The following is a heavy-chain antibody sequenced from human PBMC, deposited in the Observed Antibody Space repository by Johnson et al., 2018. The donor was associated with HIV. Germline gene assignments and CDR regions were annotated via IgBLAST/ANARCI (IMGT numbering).Heavy chain of an antibody. Sequence: QVQLVESGGGVVQRGGSLRLACAASGFIFSSYGMHWVRQAPGKGLEWVAVISYDGSNKYYADSVKGRFTISRDNSKNTLYLQMNSLRAEDTAVYYCAKYKDNWNYGAFDIWGQGTMVTVSS. CDR1: GFIFSSYG. J-gene: IGHJ3*02. D-gene: IGHD1-7*01. CDR3: AKYKDNWNYGAFDI. CDR2: ISYDGSNK. V-gene: IGHV3-30-3*02.